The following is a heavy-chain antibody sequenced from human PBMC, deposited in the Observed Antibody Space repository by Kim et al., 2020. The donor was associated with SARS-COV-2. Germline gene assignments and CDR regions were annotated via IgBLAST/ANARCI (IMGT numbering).Heavy chain of an antibody. J-gene: IGHJ2*01. V-gene: IGHV4-59*08. D-gene: IGHD1-1*01. CDR3: ARPRGTAGWWYFDL. Sequence: SETLSLTCTVSGGSISSYYWSWIRQSPGMGLEWIGYIYNSGSINYNPSLKSRVTISVDTSKNQFSLKLSSVTAADTAVYYCARPRGTAGWWYFDLWGRGT. CDR2: IYNSGSI. CDR1: GGSISSYY.